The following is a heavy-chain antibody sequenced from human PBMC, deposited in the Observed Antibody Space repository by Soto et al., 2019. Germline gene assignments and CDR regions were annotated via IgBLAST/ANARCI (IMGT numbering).Heavy chain of an antibody. J-gene: IGHJ5*02. Sequence: EVQLVESGGGVVRPGGSLRLSCAASGFTFGDYGMSWVRQAPGMGLEWVSGINWEGGSTGYADSVKGRFTISRDNAKNSLYLQMNSLRAEDTAFCHCATVRHDYGDLYTWFDPWGQGTLVTVSS. CDR1: GFTFGDYG. V-gene: IGHV3-20*01. CDR3: ATVRHDYGDLYTWFDP. D-gene: IGHD4-17*01. CDR2: INWEGGST.